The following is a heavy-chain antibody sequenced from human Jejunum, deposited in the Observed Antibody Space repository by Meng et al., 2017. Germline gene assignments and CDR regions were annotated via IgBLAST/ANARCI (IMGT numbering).Heavy chain of an antibody. CDR2: IKQDGSDK. D-gene: IGHD5-24*01. CDR1: GFTFSNYW. CDR3: ARVYRDSVSLYRHFDF. Sequence: GESLKISCGVSGFTFSNYWMSWVRQAPGKGLEWLAIIKQDGSDKRYVDSVKGRFTISRDNVDSSLYLHMTSLRGEDTAMYYCARVYRDSVSLYRHFDFWGQGTQVTVSS. J-gene: IGHJ4*02. V-gene: IGHV3-7*03.